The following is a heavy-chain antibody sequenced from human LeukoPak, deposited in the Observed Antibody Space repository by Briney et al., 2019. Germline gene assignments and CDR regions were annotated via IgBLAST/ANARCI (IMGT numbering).Heavy chain of an antibody. V-gene: IGHV3-21*01. CDR3: ARVRSRSSSSFDL. CDR1: GFTFNSYE. CDR2: ISSSSSYI. D-gene: IGHD6-6*01. J-gene: IGHJ2*01. Sequence: GGSLRLSCAASGFTFNSYEMNWVRQAPGKGLEWVSSISSSSSYIYYADSLKGRFTISRDNAKNSLYLQMNSLRAEDTAVYYCARVRSRSSSSFDLWGRGTLVTVSS.